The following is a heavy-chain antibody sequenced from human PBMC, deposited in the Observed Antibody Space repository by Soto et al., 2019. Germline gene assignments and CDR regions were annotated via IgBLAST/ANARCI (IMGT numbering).Heavy chain of an antibody. D-gene: IGHD3-10*01. CDR3: ARLVNTMVRSDY. Sequence: VKGSCQASGLTLSSFGFRRVWQAPGQGLEWMGWISAYNGNTNYAQKLQGRVTMTTDTSTSTAYMELRSLRSDDTAVYYCARLVNTMVRSDYWGQGTLVTVSS. CDR1: GLTLSSFG. J-gene: IGHJ4*02. CDR2: ISAYNGNT. V-gene: IGHV1-18*01.